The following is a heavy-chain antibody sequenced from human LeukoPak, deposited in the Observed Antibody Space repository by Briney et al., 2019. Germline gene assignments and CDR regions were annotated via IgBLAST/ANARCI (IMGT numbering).Heavy chain of an antibody. CDR3: ARGDDYVWGSYRD. D-gene: IGHD3-16*02. V-gene: IGHV4-59*01. Sequence: SETLSLTRTVSGGSISRYCWSWIRQPPGKGLEWLGYIYYSGSTNYNPSLKSRVTTSLDTSKNQFSLKLSSVTAADTAVYYCARGDDYVWGSYRDWGQGTLVTVSS. J-gene: IGHJ4*02. CDR2: IYYSGST. CDR1: GGSISRYC.